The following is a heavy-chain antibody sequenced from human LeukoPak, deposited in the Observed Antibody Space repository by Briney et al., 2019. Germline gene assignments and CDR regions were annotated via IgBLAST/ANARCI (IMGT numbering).Heavy chain of an antibody. V-gene: IGHV4-34*01. D-gene: IGHD3-10*01. Sequence: SETLSLTCAVYGGSFSGYYWSWIRQPPGKGLEWIGEINHSGSTNYNPSLKSRVTISVDTSKNQFSLKLSSVTAADTAVYYCARDYYGSGSYPYYYYGMDVWGQGTTVTVSS. CDR2: INHSGST. CDR1: GGSFSGYY. CDR3: ARDYYGSGSYPYYYYGMDV. J-gene: IGHJ6*02.